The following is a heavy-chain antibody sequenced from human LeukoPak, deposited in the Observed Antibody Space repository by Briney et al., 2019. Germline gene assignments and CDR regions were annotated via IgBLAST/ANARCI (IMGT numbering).Heavy chain of an antibody. CDR2: IKQDESAK. CDR3: AKDFRVGAIDFDY. V-gene: IGHV3-7*01. D-gene: IGHD1-26*01. J-gene: IGHJ4*02. CDR1: GFTFSNYW. Sequence: GGSLRLSCTASGFTFSNYWMNWVRQAPGKGLEWVANIKQDESAKNYVDSVKGRFTISRDNSKNTLYLQMNSLRAEDTAVYYCAKDFRVGAIDFDYWGQGTLVTVSS.